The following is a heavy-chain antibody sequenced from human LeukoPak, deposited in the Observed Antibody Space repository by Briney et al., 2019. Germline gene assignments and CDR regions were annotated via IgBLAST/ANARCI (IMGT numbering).Heavy chain of an antibody. CDR1: GFTFSSYA. CDR3: AKADSSGYYSRGAFDI. D-gene: IGHD3-22*01. CDR2: ISYDGSNK. V-gene: IGHV3-30*04. Sequence: GGSLRLSCAASGFTFSSYAMHWVRQAPGKGLEWVAVISYDGSNKYYADSVKGRFTISGDNSKNTLYLQMNSLRAEDTAVYYCAKADSSGYYSRGAFDIWGQGTMVTVSS. J-gene: IGHJ3*02.